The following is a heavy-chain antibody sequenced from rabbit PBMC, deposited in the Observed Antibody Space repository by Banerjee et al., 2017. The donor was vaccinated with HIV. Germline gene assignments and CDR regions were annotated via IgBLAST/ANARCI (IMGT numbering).Heavy chain of an antibody. CDR2: IGAGSSGTT. V-gene: IGHV1S45*01. D-gene: IGHD4-1*01. Sequence: QEQLEESGGGLVQPEGSLTLTCTASGFSFSNKYVMCWVRQAPGKGLEWIACIGAGSSGTTYYASWAKGRFTISKTSSTTVTLQMTSLTAADTATYFCARDLAGAIGWNFNLWGPGTLVTVS. J-gene: IGHJ4*01. CDR3: ARDLAGAIGWNFNL. CDR1: GFSFSNKYV.